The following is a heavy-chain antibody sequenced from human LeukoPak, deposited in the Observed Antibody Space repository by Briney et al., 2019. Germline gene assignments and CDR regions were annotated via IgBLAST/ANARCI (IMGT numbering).Heavy chain of an antibody. J-gene: IGHJ4*02. CDR3: ARDGVVGALDY. CDR1: GYTFTSYY. V-gene: IGHV1-46*01. Sequence: ASVKVSCKASGYTFTSYYMHWVRQAPGQGLEWMGIINPSGGSTSYAQKFQGRVTMTRDMSTSTVYMELSSLRSEDTAVYYCARDGVVGALDYWGQGTLVTVSS. CDR2: INPSGGST. D-gene: IGHD1-26*01.